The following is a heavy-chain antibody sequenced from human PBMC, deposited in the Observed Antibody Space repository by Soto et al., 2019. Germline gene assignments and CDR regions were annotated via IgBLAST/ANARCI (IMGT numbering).Heavy chain of an antibody. J-gene: IGHJ4*02. CDR1: GFTFSSYG. D-gene: IGHD3-10*01. CDR2: IWYDGSNK. CDR3: GRDPYYGSGTHPFDY. Sequence: QVQLVESGGGVVQPGRSLRLSCAASGFTFSSYGMHWVRQAPGKGLEWVAVIWYDGSNKYYADSVKGRFTISRDNSKNPLYLQMNRLRGQDTAVEYWGRDPYYGSGTHPFDYWGQGTLVTVSS. V-gene: IGHV3-33*01.